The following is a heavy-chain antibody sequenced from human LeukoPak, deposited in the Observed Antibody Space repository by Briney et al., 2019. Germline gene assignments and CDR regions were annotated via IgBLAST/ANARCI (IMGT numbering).Heavy chain of an antibody. V-gene: IGHV1-2*02. D-gene: IGHD5-24*01. CDR1: GYTFTGYY. CDR2: INPNSGGT. Sequence: ASVKVSCKASGYTFTGYYMHWVRQAPGQGLEWMGWINPNSGGTNYAQKFQGRVTMTRDMSTSTAYMELSSLRAEDTAVYYCARGIRGDGYNRGYYYMDVWGKGTTVTVSS. J-gene: IGHJ6*03. CDR3: ARGIRGDGYNRGYYYMDV.